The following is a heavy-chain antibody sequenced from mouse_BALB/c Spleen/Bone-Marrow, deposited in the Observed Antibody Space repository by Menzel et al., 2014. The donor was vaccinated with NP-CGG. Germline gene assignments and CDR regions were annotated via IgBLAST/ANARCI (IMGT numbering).Heavy chain of an antibody. CDR2: IWAGGTT. CDR1: GFSLTSYG. CDR3: ARDRGITSMDH. V-gene: IGHV2-9*02. Sequence: VQLQQSGPGLVAPSQSLSITCTVSGFSLTSYGVYWVRQPPGKGLEWLGVIWAGGTTNYNSALMSRLTISKDNSKSQVFLKMNSLRTDDTAMYYCARDRGITSMDHWGQGTSVTVSS. J-gene: IGHJ4*01. D-gene: IGHD2-4*01.